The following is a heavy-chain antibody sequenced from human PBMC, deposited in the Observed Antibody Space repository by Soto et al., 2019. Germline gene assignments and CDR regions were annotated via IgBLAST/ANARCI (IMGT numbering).Heavy chain of an antibody. Sequence: QVQLQQWGAGLLKPSETLSLTCAVYGGSFSGYYWSWIRQPPGKGLEWIGEINHSGSTNYNPSLKSRVTISVDTSKNQFSLKLSSVTAADTAANYCARHYGSGSSYYYYYMDVWGKGTTVTVSS. V-gene: IGHV4-34*01. D-gene: IGHD3-10*01. CDR3: ARHYGSGSSYYYYYMDV. CDR2: INHSGST. J-gene: IGHJ6*03. CDR1: GGSFSGYY.